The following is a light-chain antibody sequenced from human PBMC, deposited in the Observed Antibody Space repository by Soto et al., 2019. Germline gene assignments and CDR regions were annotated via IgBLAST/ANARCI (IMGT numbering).Light chain of an antibody. CDR3: QQYGVSPT. J-gene: IGKJ4*02. Sequence: EMVLTQAPGTLHLSPGERATLSCRASQTISNTFLAWYQQRPDQAPRLLIYGASGRAAGIPDRFSGSGSGTDFTLSISRLEPEDFAVYYCQQYGVSPTLGGGTKVEIQ. CDR1: QTISNTF. CDR2: GAS. V-gene: IGKV3-20*01.